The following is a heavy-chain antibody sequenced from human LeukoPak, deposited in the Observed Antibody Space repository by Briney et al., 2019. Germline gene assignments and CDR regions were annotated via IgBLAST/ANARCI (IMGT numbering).Heavy chain of an antibody. D-gene: IGHD4-17*01. J-gene: IGHJ5*02. CDR3: ARGQEYGDGWFDP. CDR1: GGSFSGYY. V-gene: IGHV4-34*01. Sequence: SETLSLTCAVYGGSFSGYYWSWIRQPPGKGLEWIGEINHSGSTNYNPSLKSRVTISVDTSKNQFSLKLSSATAADTAVYYCARGQEYGDGWFDPWGQGTLVTVSS. CDR2: INHSGST.